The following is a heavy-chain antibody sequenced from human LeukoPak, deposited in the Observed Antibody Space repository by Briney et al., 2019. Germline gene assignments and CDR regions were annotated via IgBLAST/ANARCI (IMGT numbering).Heavy chain of an antibody. J-gene: IGHJ2*01. Sequence: GGSLRLSCAASGFTFSTYWMNWVRQAPGKGLEWVANIKQDGSEKYYVDSVKGRFTLSRDSAKNSLYLQMNSLRAEDTAVYYCARAEWSDWYFDLWGRGTLVTVSS. CDR2: IKQDGSEK. D-gene: IGHD3-3*01. CDR3: ARAEWSDWYFDL. V-gene: IGHV3-7*03. CDR1: GFTFSTYW.